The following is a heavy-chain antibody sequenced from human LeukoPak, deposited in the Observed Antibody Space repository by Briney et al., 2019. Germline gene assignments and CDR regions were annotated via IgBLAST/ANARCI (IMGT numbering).Heavy chain of an antibody. Sequence: PRGSLRLSCAASGFTFSSYSMNWVRQAPGKGLEWVSSISSSSSYIYYADSVKGRFTISRDNAKNSLYLQMNSLRAEDTAVYYCARDYTDYYYYGMDVWGKGTTVTVSS. CDR3: ARDYTDYYYYGMDV. D-gene: IGHD2-8*01. CDR2: ISSSSSYI. CDR1: GFTFSSYS. J-gene: IGHJ6*04. V-gene: IGHV3-21*01.